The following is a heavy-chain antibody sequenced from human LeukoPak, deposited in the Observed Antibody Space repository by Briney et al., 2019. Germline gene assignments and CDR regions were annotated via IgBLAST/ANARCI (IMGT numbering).Heavy chain of an antibody. CDR1: GGTFSSYA. CDR3: ARDYYGSGSSLEGFDY. D-gene: IGHD3-10*01. CDR2: IIPIFGTA. V-gene: IGHV1-69*13. J-gene: IGHJ4*02. Sequence: GASVKVSCKASGGTFSSYAISWVRQAPGQGLEWMGGIIPIFGTANCAQKFQGRVTITADESTSTAYMELSSLRSEDTAVYYCARDYYGSGSSLEGFDYWGQGTLVTVSS.